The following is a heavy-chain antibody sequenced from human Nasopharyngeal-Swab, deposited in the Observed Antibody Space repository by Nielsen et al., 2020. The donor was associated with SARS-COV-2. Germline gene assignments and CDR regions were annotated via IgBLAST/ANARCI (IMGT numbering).Heavy chain of an antibody. V-gene: IGHV4-59*01. CDR3: AGSESSSWKYYYYYYGMDV. CDR2: IYYSGST. Sequence: WIRQPPGKGLEWIGYIYYSGSTNYNPSLKSRVTISVDTSNNQFSLKLSSVTAADTAVYYCAGSESSSWKYYYYYYGMDVWGQGTTVTVSS. J-gene: IGHJ6*02. D-gene: IGHD6-13*01.